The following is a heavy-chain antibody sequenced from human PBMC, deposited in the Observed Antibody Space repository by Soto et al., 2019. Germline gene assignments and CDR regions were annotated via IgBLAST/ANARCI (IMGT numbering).Heavy chain of an antibody. CDR2: INHSGST. CDR3: ARGILGFCSSTSCYNRYNWFDP. D-gene: IGHD2-2*01. V-gene: IGHV4-34*01. CDR1: GGSFSGYY. J-gene: IGHJ5*02. Sequence: PSETLSLTCAVYGGSFSGYYWSWIRQPPGKGLEWIGEINHSGSTNYNPSLKSRVTISVDTSKNQFSLKLSSVTAADTAVYYCARGILGFCSSTSCYNRYNWFDPWGQGTLVTVSS.